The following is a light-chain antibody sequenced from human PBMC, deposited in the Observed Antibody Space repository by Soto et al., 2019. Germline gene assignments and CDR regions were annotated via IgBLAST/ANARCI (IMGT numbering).Light chain of an antibody. V-gene: IGKV1-39*01. J-gene: IGKJ1*01. CDR3: QQTSVTPRT. Sequence: DIQMTQSPSSLSASVGDRVTITCRASQSVNTALNWYQQKPRKAPQLLIYGASSLQGGVPSRFSGSGSGTDFTLTISSLQPEDFATYYCQQTSVTPRTFGQGTKVE. CDR2: GAS. CDR1: QSVNTA.